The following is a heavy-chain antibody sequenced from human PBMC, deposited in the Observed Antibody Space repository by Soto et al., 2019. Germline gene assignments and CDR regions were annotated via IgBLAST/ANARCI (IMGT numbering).Heavy chain of an antibody. J-gene: IGHJ4*02. CDR1: GYTFTSYD. CDR3: AKVDPRGFRDSSSWLAAFDY. Sequence: QVQLVQSGAEVKKPGASVKVSCKASGYTFTSYDINWVRQATGQGLEWMGWMNPNSGNTGYAQKFQGRVTMTRNTSISTAYMELSSLRSEDTAVYYCAKVDPRGFRDSSSWLAAFDYWGQGTLVTVSS. CDR2: MNPNSGNT. V-gene: IGHV1-8*01. D-gene: IGHD6-13*01.